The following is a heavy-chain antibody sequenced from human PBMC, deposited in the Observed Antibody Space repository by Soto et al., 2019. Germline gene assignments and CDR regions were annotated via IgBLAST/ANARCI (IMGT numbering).Heavy chain of an antibody. D-gene: IGHD6-19*01. CDR3: ARGLVDWSYSSGWWA. Sequence: SETLSLTCTVSGGSISRYYWSWIRQPPGKGLEWIGYISDSGSTNYNPSLKSRVTISVDTSKNQFSLKLSSVTAADTAVYYCARGLVDWSYSSGWWAWGQGTLVTVSS. V-gene: IGHV4-59*08. CDR1: GGSISRYY. J-gene: IGHJ5*02. CDR2: ISDSGST.